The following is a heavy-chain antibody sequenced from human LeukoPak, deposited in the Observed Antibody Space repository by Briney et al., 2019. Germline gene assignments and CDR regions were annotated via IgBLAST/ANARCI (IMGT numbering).Heavy chain of an antibody. CDR3: ARGVRVWGTYRYSGYAFDI. CDR2: IKQDGSEK. Sequence: GGSLRLSCAASGFTFSSFWMSWVRQAPGMGLEWVANIKQDGSEKYYVDSVKGRFTISRDNAKNSLYLQMNSLRAEDTAVYYCARGVRVWGTYRYSGYAFDIWGQGTMVTVSS. CDR1: GFTFSSFW. D-gene: IGHD3-16*02. V-gene: IGHV3-7*01. J-gene: IGHJ3*02.